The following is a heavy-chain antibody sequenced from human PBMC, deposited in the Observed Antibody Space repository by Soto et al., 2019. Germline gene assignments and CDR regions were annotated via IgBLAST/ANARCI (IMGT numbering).Heavy chain of an antibody. D-gene: IGHD3-3*01. CDR3: ARVTIFGVVSHYYMDV. J-gene: IGHJ6*03. CDR1: GYTFTSYG. Sequence: ASVKVSCKASGYTFTSYGISWVRQAPGQGLEWMGWISAYNGNTNYAQKLQGRVTMTTDTSTSTAYMELRSLRSDDTAVYYCARVTIFGVVSHYYMDVWGKGTTVTVYS. CDR2: ISAYNGNT. V-gene: IGHV1-18*01.